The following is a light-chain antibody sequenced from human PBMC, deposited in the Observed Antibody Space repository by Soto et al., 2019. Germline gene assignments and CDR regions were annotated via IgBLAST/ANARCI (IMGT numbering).Light chain of an antibody. CDR3: QQYNNWPPSYT. CDR2: GAS. J-gene: IGKJ2*01. CDR1: QSVSSN. V-gene: IGKV3-15*01. Sequence: EIVMTQSPATLSVSPGERATLSCRASQSVSSNLAWYQQKPGQAPRLLIYGASTRATGIPARFSGGGSGTECTLTISSLQSEDFAVYYCQQYNNWPPSYTFGQGTKLEIK.